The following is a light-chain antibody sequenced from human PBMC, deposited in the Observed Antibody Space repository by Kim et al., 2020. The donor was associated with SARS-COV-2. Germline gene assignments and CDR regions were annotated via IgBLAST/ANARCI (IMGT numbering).Light chain of an antibody. CDR2: GTS. CDR1: QSVSSSY. Sequence: PGDRATLSCRASQSVSSSYLAWYQQKPGQAPRLLIYGTSSRATGIPDRFSGSGSGTDFTLTISRLEPEDFAVYYCQQYGSSPSYTFGQGTKLEI. J-gene: IGKJ2*01. CDR3: QQYGSSPSYT. V-gene: IGKV3-20*01.